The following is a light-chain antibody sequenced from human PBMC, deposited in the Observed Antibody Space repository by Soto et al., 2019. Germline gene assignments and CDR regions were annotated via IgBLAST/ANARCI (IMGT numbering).Light chain of an antibody. CDR2: DVS. J-gene: IGLJ1*01. V-gene: IGLV2-14*01. Sequence: QSALTQPASVSGSPGQSITISCTGTSSDVGGYNYVSWYQQHPGKAPKLMIYDVSNRPSGVSNRFSGSKSGNTASLTISGLQAEDEADYYCSSYLSSSTHYVFGTGTKLTVL. CDR1: SSDVGGYNY. CDR3: SSYLSSSTHYV.